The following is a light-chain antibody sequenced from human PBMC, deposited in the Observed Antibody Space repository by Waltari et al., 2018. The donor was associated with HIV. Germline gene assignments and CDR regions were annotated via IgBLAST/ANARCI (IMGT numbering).Light chain of an antibody. V-gene: IGLV3-19*01. CDR1: SLRSYY. CDR3: NSRDRSGNS. J-gene: IGLJ2*01. CDR2: GKN. Sequence: SSELTQDPSMSVALGQTVRITCQGDSLRSYYASWYQQKPGQAPILVFYGKNKRPSGSPDRFSGSTSGNTASLTSTGAHAEDEADYYCNSRDRSGNSFGGETKLTVL.